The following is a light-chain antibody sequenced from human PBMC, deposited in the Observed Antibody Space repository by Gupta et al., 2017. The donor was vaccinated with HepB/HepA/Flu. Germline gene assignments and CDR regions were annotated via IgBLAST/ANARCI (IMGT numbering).Light chain of an antibody. CDR3: QSYDSSRSVV. Sequence: QSLLTQPPSVSGAPVQRVTISCPGRSSNIGAGYDVHWCQQLPGTAPKLLIYGNSNRPSGVPDRFSGSKSGTSASLAITGLKEEAEADYYCQSYDSSRSVVFGGGTKLTVL. J-gene: IGLJ2*01. CDR2: GNS. V-gene: IGLV1-40*01. CDR1: SSNIGAGYD.